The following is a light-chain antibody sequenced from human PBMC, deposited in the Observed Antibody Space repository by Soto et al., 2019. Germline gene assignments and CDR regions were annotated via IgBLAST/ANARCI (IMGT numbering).Light chain of an antibody. Sequence: EIELTQSPSTLSLSPGERATLSCRASQSVSSNFLSWYHQQPGQATRLIIYGASSRATGIPDRFSGSLSGTDINLTLSRLEPEDGEVYGSSPLTFGGGTKVEIK. V-gene: IGKV3-20*01. CDR2: GAS. J-gene: IGKJ4*01. CDR1: QSVSSNF. CDR3: SPLT.